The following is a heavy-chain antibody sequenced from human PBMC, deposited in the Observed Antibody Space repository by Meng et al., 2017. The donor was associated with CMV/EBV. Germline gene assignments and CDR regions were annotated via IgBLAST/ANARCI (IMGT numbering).Heavy chain of an antibody. CDR2: INWNGGST. CDR1: GFTFDEYG. Sequence: SGFTFDEYGMSWVRQAPGKGLEWVSGINWNGGSTGYADSVKGRFTISRDNAKNSLYLQMNSLRAEDTALYYCARPHGFYYDSSGYYYWGQGTLVTVSS. J-gene: IGHJ4*02. CDR3: ARPHGFYYDSSGYYY. D-gene: IGHD3-22*01. V-gene: IGHV3-20*03.